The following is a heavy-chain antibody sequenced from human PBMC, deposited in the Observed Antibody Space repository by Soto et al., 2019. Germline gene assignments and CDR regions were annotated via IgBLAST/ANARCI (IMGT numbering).Heavy chain of an antibody. CDR3: ARVERGTATTVVDAFDI. CDR1: GASIGSSY. V-gene: IGHV4-59*12. Sequence: SETLSLTCTVSGASIGSSYWSWIRQPPGKGLEWMGDIIYTGSTNYSPSLNSRVSITVDPSKNQFSLKLSSVTAADTALYYCARVERGTATTVVDAFDIWGPGTMVTVSS. CDR2: IIYTGST. J-gene: IGHJ3*02. D-gene: IGHD1-1*01.